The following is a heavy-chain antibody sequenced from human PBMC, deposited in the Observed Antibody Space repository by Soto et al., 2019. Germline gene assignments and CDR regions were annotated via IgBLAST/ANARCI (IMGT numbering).Heavy chain of an antibody. CDR2: IYYSGST. Sequence: SETLSLTCTVSGGSISSYYWSWIRQPPGKGLEWIGYIYYSGSTNYNPSLKSRVTISVDTSKNQFSLELSSVTAADTAVYYCAKDFVSRNGVYDPFDIWGPGTMVTVSS. D-gene: IGHD2-8*01. CDR3: AKDFVSRNGVYDPFDI. CDR1: GGSISSYY. V-gene: IGHV4-59*01. J-gene: IGHJ3*02.